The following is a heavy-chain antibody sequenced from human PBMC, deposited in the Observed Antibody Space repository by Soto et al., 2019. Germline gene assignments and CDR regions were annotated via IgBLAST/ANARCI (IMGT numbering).Heavy chain of an antibody. CDR2: MNPNSGNT. V-gene: IGHV1-8*01. Sequence: GGPLEGSCKGSWYPLPHYEIKRVRQATGQGLEWMGWMNPNSGNTGYAQKFQGRVTMTRNTSISTAYMELSSLRSEDTAVYYCARDADWFDPWGQGTLVTVST. CDR3: ARDADWFDP. D-gene: IGHD6-25*01. J-gene: IGHJ5*02. CDR1: WYPLPHYE.